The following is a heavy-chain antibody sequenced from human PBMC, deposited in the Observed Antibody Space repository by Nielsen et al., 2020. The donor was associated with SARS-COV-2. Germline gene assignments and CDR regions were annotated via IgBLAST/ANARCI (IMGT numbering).Heavy chain of an antibody. CDR1: GFTFSSYE. D-gene: IGHD6-19*01. Sequence: GESLKISCAASGFTFSSYEMNWARQAPGKGLEWVSAISGSGGSTYYADSVKGRFTISRDNSKNTLYLQMNSLRAEDTAVYYCANSIAVADVFDYWGQGTLVTVSS. V-gene: IGHV3-23*01. J-gene: IGHJ4*02. CDR2: ISGSGGST. CDR3: ANSIAVADVFDY.